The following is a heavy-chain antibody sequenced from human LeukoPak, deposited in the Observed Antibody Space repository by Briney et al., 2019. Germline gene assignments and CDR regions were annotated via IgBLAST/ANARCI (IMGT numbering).Heavy chain of an antibody. CDR1: GFTFSSYA. V-gene: IGHV3-23*01. CDR2: ISGSGGST. Sequence: GGSLRLSCAASGFTFSSYAMSWVRQAPGKGLEWVSAISGSGGSTYYADSVKGRFTISRDNSKNTLYLQMNSLTAEDTAVSYRSKKEKDYVWGGYGFFDYWGQGNLVTVSS. CDR3: SKKEKDYVWGGYGFFDY. J-gene: IGHJ4*02. D-gene: IGHD3-16*01.